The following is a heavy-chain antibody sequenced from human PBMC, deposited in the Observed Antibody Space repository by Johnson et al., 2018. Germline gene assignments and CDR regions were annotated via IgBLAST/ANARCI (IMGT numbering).Heavy chain of an antibody. V-gene: IGHV3-21*01. CDR1: GFTFSGYS. J-gene: IGHJ6*03. Sequence: VQLVESGGGLVKPGGSLRLSCAASGFTFSGYSMTWVRQAPGKGLECVSSISTSSSYIYYADSLKGRFTISRDNAKNSLFLQMHSLRAEDTAVYYCARDVRLDDYYYYYMDVWGKGTTVTVSS. CDR3: ARDVRLDDYYYYYMDV. CDR2: ISTSSSYI. D-gene: IGHD6-25*01.